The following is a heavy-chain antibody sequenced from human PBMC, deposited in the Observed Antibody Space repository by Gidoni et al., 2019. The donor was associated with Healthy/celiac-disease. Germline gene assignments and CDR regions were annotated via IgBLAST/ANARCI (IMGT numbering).Heavy chain of an antibody. J-gene: IGHJ4*02. D-gene: IGHD1-26*01. CDR1: GYTFTCYY. V-gene: IGHV1-2*02. CDR3: ARTIVGATTDY. Sequence: QVQLVQSGAEVKKPGASVTVSCKASGYTFTCYYMHWVRQAPGQGLEWMGWINPNSGGTNYEQKFQGRVTMTRDTSISTDYMELSRMRSDDTAVYYCARTIVGATTDYWGQGTLVTVSS. CDR2: INPNSGGT.